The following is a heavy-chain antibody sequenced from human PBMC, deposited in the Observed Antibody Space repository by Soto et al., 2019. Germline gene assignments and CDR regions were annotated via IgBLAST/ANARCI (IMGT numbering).Heavy chain of an antibody. V-gene: IGHV3-48*03. CDR3: ARVIIGLELPFDP. CDR2: ISSSGSTI. Sequence: PGGSLSLSCAASGFTFSSYEMNWVRQAPGKGLEWVSYISSSGSTIYYADSVKGRFTISRDNAKNSLYLQMNSLRAEDTAVYYCARVIIGLELPFDPCGQGTMVTV. J-gene: IGHJ5*02. D-gene: IGHD1-7*01. CDR1: GFTFSSYE.